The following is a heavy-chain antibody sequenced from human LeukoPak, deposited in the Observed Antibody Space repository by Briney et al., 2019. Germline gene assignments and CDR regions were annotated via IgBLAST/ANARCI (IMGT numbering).Heavy chain of an antibody. V-gene: IGHV3-11*04. CDR3: AKVASDFWSGYYPYNNWFDP. Sequence: GGSLRLSCTASGFTFSDYYMSWIRQAPGKGLEWVSYISGSGNNIYYADSAKGRFTISRDNAKNSLYLQMNSLRAEDTAVYYCAKVASDFWSGYYPYNNWFDPWGQGTLVTVSS. J-gene: IGHJ5*02. CDR2: ISGSGNNI. CDR1: GFTFSDYY. D-gene: IGHD3-3*01.